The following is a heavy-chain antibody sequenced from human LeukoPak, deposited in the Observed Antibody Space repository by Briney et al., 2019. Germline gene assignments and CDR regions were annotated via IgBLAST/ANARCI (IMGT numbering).Heavy chain of an antibody. CDR3: AKDHGGYSSSWYREAFDP. V-gene: IGHV3-23*01. CDR1: GFTFSSYA. J-gene: IGHJ5*02. D-gene: IGHD6-13*01. Sequence: GGSLRLSCAASGFTFSSYAMSWVRQAPGKGLEWVSAISGSGGSTYYADSVKGRFTISRDNSKNTLYLQMNSLRAEDTAVYYCAKDHGGYSSSWYREAFDPWGQGTLVTVSS. CDR2: ISGSGGST.